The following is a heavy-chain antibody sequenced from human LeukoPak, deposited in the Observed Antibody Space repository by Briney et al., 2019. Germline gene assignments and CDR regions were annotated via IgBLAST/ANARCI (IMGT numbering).Heavy chain of an antibody. Sequence: SQTLSLTCTVSGGSISSGDYYWSWIRQPPGKGLEWIGYIYYSGSTYYNPSLKSRVTISVDTSKNQFSLKLSSVTAADTAVYYCARVYYYDNSGYGKDYFDYWGQGTLVTVSS. V-gene: IGHV4-30-4*01. J-gene: IGHJ4*02. CDR3: ARVYYYDNSGYGKDYFDY. D-gene: IGHD3-22*01. CDR2: IYYSGST. CDR1: GGSISSGDYY.